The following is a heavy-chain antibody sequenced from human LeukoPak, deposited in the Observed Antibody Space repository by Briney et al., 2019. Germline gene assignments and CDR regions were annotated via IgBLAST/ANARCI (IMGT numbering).Heavy chain of an antibody. D-gene: IGHD3-10*02. J-gene: IGHJ4*02. CDR1: GYTYTDYY. Sequence: ASVQVSCEASGYTYTDYYIHWVRQAPGQGLEWMGWIHPKSGGTNYAQKFQGRVTMTRDTSIRTAYMDLSWLRSDDSAVYYCARDHVSARLDYWGQGTLVTVSS. V-gene: IGHV1-2*02. CDR2: IHPKSGGT. CDR3: ARDHVSARLDY.